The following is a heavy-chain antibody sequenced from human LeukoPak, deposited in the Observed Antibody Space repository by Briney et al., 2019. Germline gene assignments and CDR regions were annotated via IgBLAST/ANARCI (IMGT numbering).Heavy chain of an antibody. Sequence: ASVKVSCKASGYTFTSYGISWVRQATGQGLEWMGWMNPNSGNTGYAQKFQGRVTMTRNTSISTAYMELSSLRSEDTAVYYCAREPSRYSSGWYVDLGNWFDPWGQGTLVTVSS. V-gene: IGHV1-8*02. J-gene: IGHJ5*02. D-gene: IGHD6-19*01. CDR2: MNPNSGNT. CDR1: GYTFTSYG. CDR3: AREPSRYSSGWYVDLGNWFDP.